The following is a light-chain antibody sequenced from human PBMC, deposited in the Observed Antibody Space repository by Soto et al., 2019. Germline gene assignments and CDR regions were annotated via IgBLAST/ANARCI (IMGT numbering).Light chain of an antibody. CDR1: SSDVGGYNY. CDR2: DVS. CDR3: CSYTINKTLV. V-gene: IGLV2-14*03. Sequence: QSVLTQPASVSGSPGQSITISCTGTSSDVGGYNYVSWYQHHPGKAPKLMIYDVSNRPSGVSNRFSGSKSGNTASLTISGLQAEDEADYYCCSYTINKTLVFGGGTKVTVL. J-gene: IGLJ3*02.